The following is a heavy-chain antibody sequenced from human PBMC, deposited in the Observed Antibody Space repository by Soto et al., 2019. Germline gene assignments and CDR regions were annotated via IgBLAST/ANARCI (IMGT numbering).Heavy chain of an antibody. CDR1: GFTFSSYG. D-gene: IGHD1-26*01. V-gene: IGHV3-30*03. J-gene: IGHJ4*02. CDR3: ARSPYSVGYLAYFDY. CDR2: ISYDGSNK. Sequence: GGSLRLSCAASGFTFSSYGMHWVRQAPGKGLEWVAVISYDGSNKYYADSVKGRFTISRDNSKNTLYLQMNSLRAEDTVVYYCARSPYSVGYLAYFDYWGQGTLVTVSS.